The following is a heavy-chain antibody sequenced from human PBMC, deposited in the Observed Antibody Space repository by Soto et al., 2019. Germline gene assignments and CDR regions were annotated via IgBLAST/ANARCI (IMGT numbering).Heavy chain of an antibody. CDR3: AREPLWSGSLPLDAFDL. V-gene: IGHV3-53*01. J-gene: IGHJ3*01. CDR1: GFAVTNNY. D-gene: IGHD3-3*01. CDR2: FYIGGST. Sequence: EVQLVESGGGLIQPGGSLRLSCAASGFAVTNNYMSWVRQAPGKGLEWVSVFYIGGSTNYADSVKGRFTISRDNSKNTLYLQMNILRAEDTAVYYCAREPLWSGSLPLDAFDLWGQGTMVTVSS.